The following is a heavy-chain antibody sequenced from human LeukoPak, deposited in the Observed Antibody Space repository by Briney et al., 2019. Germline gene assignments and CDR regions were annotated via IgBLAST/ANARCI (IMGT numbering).Heavy chain of an antibody. V-gene: IGHV3-23*01. Sequence: GGSLRLSCAASGFTFSSYAMSWVRQAPGKGLEWVSTIRGSGGHAYYTDSVKGRFTISRDNSKNTLYLQMNSLRAEDTAVYYCARRAGAYSHPYDYWGQGTLVTVSS. CDR3: ARRAGAYSHPYDY. D-gene: IGHD4/OR15-4a*01. J-gene: IGHJ4*02. CDR1: GFTFSSYA. CDR2: IRGSGGHA.